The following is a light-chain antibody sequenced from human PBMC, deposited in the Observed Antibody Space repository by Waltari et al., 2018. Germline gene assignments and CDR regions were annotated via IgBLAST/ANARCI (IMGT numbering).Light chain of an antibody. CDR3: SSYTRRSYWV. V-gene: IGLV2-14*01. J-gene: IGLJ3*02. Sequence: QSALTQPASVSGSPGQSITISCTGTSSDVGLSDLFSWFQQHPGNSPKVMIYKVNNRPSGVSNRFSGSKSANTASLTISGLQAEDEADYYCSSYTRRSYWVFGGGTQLTVL. CDR2: KVN. CDR1: SSDVGLSDL.